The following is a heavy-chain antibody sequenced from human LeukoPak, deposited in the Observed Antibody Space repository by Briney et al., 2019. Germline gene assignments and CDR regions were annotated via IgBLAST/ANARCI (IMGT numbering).Heavy chain of an antibody. CDR3: AREYRYGDYTIGDNWFDP. CDR1: GGSISSSSYY. Sequence: SETLSLTCTVSGGSISSSSYYWGWIRQPPGKGLEWIGSIYYSGSTYYNPSLKSRVTISVDTSKNQFSLKLSSVTAADTAVYYCAREYRYGDYTIGDNWFDPWGQGTLVTVSS. CDR2: IYYSGST. V-gene: IGHV4-39*07. D-gene: IGHD4-17*01. J-gene: IGHJ5*02.